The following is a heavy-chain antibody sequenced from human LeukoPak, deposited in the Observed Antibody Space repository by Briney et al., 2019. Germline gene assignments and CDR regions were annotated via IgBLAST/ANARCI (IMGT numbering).Heavy chain of an antibody. V-gene: IGHV3-30*02. J-gene: IGHJ6*03. CDR2: IRYDGSNK. Sequence: GGSLRLSCAASGFTFSSYGMHWVRQAPGKGLAWVAFIRYDGSNKYYADSVKGRFTISRDNSKNTLYLQMNSLRAEDTAVYYCAKGLSDYYYYMDVGGKGTTVTVSS. CDR1: GFTFSSYG. D-gene: IGHD2-15*01. CDR3: AKGLSDYYYYMDV.